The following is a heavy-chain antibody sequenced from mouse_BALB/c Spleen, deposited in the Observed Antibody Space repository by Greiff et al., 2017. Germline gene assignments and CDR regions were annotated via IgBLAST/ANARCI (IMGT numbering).Heavy chain of an antibody. J-gene: IGHJ3*01. CDR3: ARDFAY. Sequence: EVNVVESGGGLVQPGGSLRLSCATSGFTFTDYYMSWVRQPPGKALEWLGFIRNKANGYTTEYSASVKGRFTISRDNSQSILYLQMNTLRAEVSATYYCARDFAYWGQGTLVTVSA. CDR1: GFTFTDYY. CDR2: IRNKANGYTT. V-gene: IGHV7-3*02.